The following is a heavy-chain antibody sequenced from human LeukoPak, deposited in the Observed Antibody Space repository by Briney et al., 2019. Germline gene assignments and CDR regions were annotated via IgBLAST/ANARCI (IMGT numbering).Heavy chain of an antibody. CDR1: GGSISSSSYY. J-gene: IGHJ4*02. Sequence: PSETLSLTCTVSGGSISSSSYYWGWLRQPPGQGLEWIGSIYYSGSTYYNPSLKSRVTISVDTSKNQFSLKLSSVTAADTAVYYCASPPLYYDSSGYYYYWGQGTLVTVSS. D-gene: IGHD3-22*01. CDR3: ASPPLYYDSSGYYYY. CDR2: IYYSGST. V-gene: IGHV4-39*01.